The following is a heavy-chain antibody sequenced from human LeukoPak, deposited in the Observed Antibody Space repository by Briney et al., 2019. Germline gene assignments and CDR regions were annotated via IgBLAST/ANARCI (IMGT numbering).Heavy chain of an antibody. D-gene: IGHD2-2*03. V-gene: IGHV3-48*03. Sequence: GGSLRLSCTASGFTFSSYVMSRVRQAPGKGLEWVSYISGAGGNVNYADSVKGRFIISRDNGKNSLYLQMSSLRAEDTAVYYCAIWMGNNADFTGPIDYWGQGTLVTVSS. CDR3: AIWMGNNADFTGPIDY. J-gene: IGHJ4*02. CDR2: ISGAGGNV. CDR1: GFTFSSYV.